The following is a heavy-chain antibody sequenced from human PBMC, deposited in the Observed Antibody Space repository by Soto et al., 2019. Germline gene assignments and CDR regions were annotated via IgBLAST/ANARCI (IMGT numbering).Heavy chain of an antibody. Sequence: EVQLLESGGGSVQPAGSLRLSCAASGFTFSMYTMSWFRQAPGKGLEWVSSIYGNGRSTFYSASVKGRFTISRDNSGNTVYLQMSSLRAEDTAIYYCAKDFTPDSRWDIDYWGQGSLVTVSS. CDR3: AKDFTPDSRWDIDY. CDR1: GFTFSMYT. CDR2: IYGNGRST. V-gene: IGHV3-23*01. D-gene: IGHD1-26*01. J-gene: IGHJ4*02.